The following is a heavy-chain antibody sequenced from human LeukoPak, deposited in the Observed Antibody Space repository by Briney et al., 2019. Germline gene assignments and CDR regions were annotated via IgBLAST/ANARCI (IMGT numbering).Heavy chain of an antibody. V-gene: IGHV3-48*01. CDR3: ARDGGGDY. CDR2: ITSGSNTI. J-gene: IGHJ4*02. Sequence: GGSLRLSCAASGFTFSLYSMNWVRQAPGKGLEWVSYITSGSNTIYYADSVKGRFTISRDNAKNSLFLQMNSLRAEDTAVYYCARDGGGDYWGQGTLVTVSS. CDR1: GFTFSLYS. D-gene: IGHD3-16*01.